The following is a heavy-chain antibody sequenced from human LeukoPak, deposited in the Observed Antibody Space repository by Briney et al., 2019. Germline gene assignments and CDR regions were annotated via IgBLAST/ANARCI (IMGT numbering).Heavy chain of an antibody. J-gene: IGHJ5*02. Sequence: SETLSLTCTVSGGSVSSYYWSWIRRPPGKGLEWIGYIYTSGGTNYNPSFKSRVTISVDTSKNQFSLKLSSVTAADTAVYYCARLGSSWYFWFDPWGQGTLVTVSS. CDR2: IYTSGGT. D-gene: IGHD6-13*01. CDR3: ARLGSSWYFWFDP. CDR1: GGSVSSYY. V-gene: IGHV4-4*09.